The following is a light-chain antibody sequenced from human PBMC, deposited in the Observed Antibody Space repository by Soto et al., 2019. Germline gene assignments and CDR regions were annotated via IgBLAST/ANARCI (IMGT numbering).Light chain of an antibody. V-gene: IGLV1-40*01. CDR2: GNS. CDR3: QSYGSSLSAYV. J-gene: IGLJ1*01. Sequence: QSVLAQPPSVSGAPGRKVTISCTGSSSNIGAGYDLHWYQQLPGTAPTLLLYGNSNRPSGVTDRFSGSKTGTSAYLAITGLQPEYDADYFCQSYGSSLSAYVFGTGTKVTVL. CDR1: SSNIGAGYD.